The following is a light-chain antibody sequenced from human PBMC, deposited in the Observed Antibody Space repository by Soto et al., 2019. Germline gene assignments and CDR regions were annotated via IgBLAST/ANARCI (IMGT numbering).Light chain of an antibody. V-gene: IGKV3-11*01. CDR1: QNINTH. J-gene: IGKJ4*01. CDR2: EAS. Sequence: EIVLTQSPATLSLSPGERATLSCRASQNINTHLAWYQQRPGQVPRLLIYEASNRATGIPARFSGSGSGTDFTLTISSLELEDFAVYYCLQRSNWLTFGGGTKVEIK. CDR3: LQRSNWLT.